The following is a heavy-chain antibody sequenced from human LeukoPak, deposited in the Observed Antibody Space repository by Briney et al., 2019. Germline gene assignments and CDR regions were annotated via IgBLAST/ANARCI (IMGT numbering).Heavy chain of an antibody. D-gene: IGHD6-13*01. CDR2: ISSSSNMI. J-gene: IGHJ4*02. Sequence: GGSLRLSCAASGLTLSNYEMNWVRQAPGKGLEWLSYISSSSNMIFYAESAKGRFTISRDNAKNSLYLQMNSLGAEDTAIYYCATASGGWYRYYFDSWGQGILVTVSS. CDR1: GLTLSNYE. CDR3: ATASGGWYRYYFDS. V-gene: IGHV3-48*03.